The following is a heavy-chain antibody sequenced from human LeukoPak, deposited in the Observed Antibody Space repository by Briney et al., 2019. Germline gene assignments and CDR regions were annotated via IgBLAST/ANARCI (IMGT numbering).Heavy chain of an antibody. D-gene: IGHD6-13*01. CDR1: GFMVSRNY. CDR2: ISGRGDRT. J-gene: IGHJ4*02. V-gene: IGHV3-23*01. Sequence: PGGSLRLSCAASGFMVSRNYMSWVRQAPGKGLEWVSVISGRGDRTYYVDSVKGRFTISRDNSKNTVYLQMNSLRAEDTAIYYCAKDRGISAAESSYWGQGTQVTVSS. CDR3: AKDRGISAAESSY.